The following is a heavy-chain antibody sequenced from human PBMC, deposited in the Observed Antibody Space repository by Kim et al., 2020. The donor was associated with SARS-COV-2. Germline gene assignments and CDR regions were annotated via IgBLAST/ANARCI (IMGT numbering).Heavy chain of an antibody. V-gene: IGHV1-3*01. CDR3: ARGPWEAVAGDY. J-gene: IGHJ4*02. CDR1: GYTFTSYA. D-gene: IGHD6-19*01. Sequence: ASVKVSCKASGYTFTSYAMHWVRQAPGQRLEWMGWINAGNGNTKYSQKFQGRVTITRDTSASTAYMELSSLRSEDTAVYYCARGPWEAVAGDYWGQGTLVTVSS. CDR2: INAGNGNT.